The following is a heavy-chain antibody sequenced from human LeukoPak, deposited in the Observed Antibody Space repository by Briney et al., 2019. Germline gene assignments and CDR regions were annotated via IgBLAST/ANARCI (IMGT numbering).Heavy chain of an antibody. J-gene: IGHJ5*02. CDR1: GYNFTGYY. CDR2: INPNSGGT. V-gene: IGHV1-2*04. Sequence: VASVKVCCKASGYNFTGYYMHWVRQAPGQGLEWMGWINPNSGGTNYAQKFQGWVTMTRDTSISTAYMELSRLRSDDTAVYYCARGSLVVVPAATMYNWFDPWGQGTLVTVSS. CDR3: ARGSLVVVPAATMYNWFDP. D-gene: IGHD2-2*01.